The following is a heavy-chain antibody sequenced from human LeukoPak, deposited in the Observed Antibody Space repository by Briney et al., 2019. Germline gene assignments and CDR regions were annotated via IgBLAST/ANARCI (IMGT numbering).Heavy chain of an antibody. CDR2: INTDGSST. CDR3: ARGGYCSGGSCLSDYFDY. D-gene: IGHD2-15*01. V-gene: IGHV3-74*01. Sequence: GGSLRLSCAASGFTFSSYWMHWVRQAPGKGLVWVSRINTDGSSTSYADSVKGRFTISRDNAKNTLYLQMNSLGAEDTAVYYCARGGYCSGGSCLSDYFDYWGQGTLVTVSS. CDR1: GFTFSSYW. J-gene: IGHJ4*02.